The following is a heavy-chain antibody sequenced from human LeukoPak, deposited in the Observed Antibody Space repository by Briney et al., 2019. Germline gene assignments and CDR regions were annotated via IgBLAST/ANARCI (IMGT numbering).Heavy chain of an antibody. CDR3: AKDELRFLEWLLSRMDV. CDR1: GFTFSSYD. V-gene: IGHV3-30*18. J-gene: IGHJ6*02. Sequence: PGRSLRLSCAASGFTFSSYDMHWVRQAPGKGLEWVAVISYDGSNKYYADSVKGRFTISRDNSKNTLYLQMNSLRAEDTAVYYCAKDELRFLEWLLSRMDVWGQGTTVTVSS. D-gene: IGHD3-3*01. CDR2: ISYDGSNK.